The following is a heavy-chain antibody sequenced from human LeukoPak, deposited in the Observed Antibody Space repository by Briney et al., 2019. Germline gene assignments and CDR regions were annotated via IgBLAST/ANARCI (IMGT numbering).Heavy chain of an antibody. J-gene: IGHJ4*02. Sequence: QTGGSLRLSCAASAFTFSSYAMSWVRQAPGKGLGWVSAISGGGGSTYYADSVKGRFTISRDNSKNTLYLQMNSLRAEDTAVYYCAKRAAAGTSYFDYWGQGTLVTVSS. CDR1: AFTFSSYA. CDR2: ISGGGGST. D-gene: IGHD6-13*01. CDR3: AKRAAAGTSYFDY. V-gene: IGHV3-23*01.